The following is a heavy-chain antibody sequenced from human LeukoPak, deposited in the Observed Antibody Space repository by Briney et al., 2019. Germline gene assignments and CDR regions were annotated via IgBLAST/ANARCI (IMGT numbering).Heavy chain of an antibody. J-gene: IGHJ6*03. CDR1: GYSISSGYY. CDR3: ARTTEGGYSYGYFYYYYMDV. CDR2: IYYSGST. D-gene: IGHD5-18*01. Sequence: SETLSLTCTVSGYSISSGYYWGWIRQPPGKGLEWIGYIYYSGSTNYKSSLKSRVTISVDTSKNQFSLKLSSVTAADTAVYYCARTTEGGYSYGYFYYYYMDVWGKGTTVTISS. V-gene: IGHV4-38-2*02.